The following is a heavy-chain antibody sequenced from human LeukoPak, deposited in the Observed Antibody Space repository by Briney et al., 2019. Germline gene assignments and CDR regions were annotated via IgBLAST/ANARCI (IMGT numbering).Heavy chain of an antibody. J-gene: IGHJ5*02. D-gene: IGHD2-21*02. V-gene: IGHV4-59*01. CDR1: GGSISSYY. CDR3: ARTLAYCGGDCYPNWFDP. Sequence: SETLSLTCTVSGGSISSYYWSWIRQPPGKGLEWIGYIYYSGSTNYNPSLKSRVTISVDMSKNQFSLKLSSVTAADTAVYYCARTLAYCGGDCYPNWFDPWGQGTLVTVSS. CDR2: IYYSGST.